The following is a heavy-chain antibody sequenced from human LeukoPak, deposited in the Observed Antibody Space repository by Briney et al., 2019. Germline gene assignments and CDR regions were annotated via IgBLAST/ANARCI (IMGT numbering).Heavy chain of an antibody. J-gene: IGHJ4*02. V-gene: IGHV3-23*01. CDR1: GFTFSSSA. Sequence: GGSLRLSCSASGFTFSSSAMSWVRKAPGKGLEWDSVISTSGATTHYTASVKGRFTVSRDNSKNTMFLQVSSLRAEDTAVYYCARGSSHDYWGQGTLVTVSS. CDR2: ISTSGATT. CDR3: ARGSSHDY. D-gene: IGHD2-2*01.